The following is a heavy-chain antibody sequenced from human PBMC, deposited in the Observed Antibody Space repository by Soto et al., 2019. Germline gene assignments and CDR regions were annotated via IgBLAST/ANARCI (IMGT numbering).Heavy chain of an antibody. V-gene: IGHV4-30-4*01. Sequence: QVQLQESGPGLVKPSQTLSLTCTVSGGSISSGDYYWSWIRQPPGKGLEWIGYIYYSGSTYYNPSLKSRVTISVDTSKNQFSLKLSSVTAADTAVYYCARDRRSYQLLSRYNWFDPWGQGTLVTVSS. J-gene: IGHJ5*02. D-gene: IGHD2-2*01. CDR2: IYYSGST. CDR1: GGSISSGDYY. CDR3: ARDRRSYQLLSRYNWFDP.